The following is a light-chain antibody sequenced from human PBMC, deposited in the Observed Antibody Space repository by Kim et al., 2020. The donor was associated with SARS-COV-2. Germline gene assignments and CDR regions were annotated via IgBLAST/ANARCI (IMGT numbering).Light chain of an antibody. CDR2: DNN. CDR3: GTWHSSLSAGV. Sequence: GQKVTISCSGSSSNIGNNFVTWYQQLPGTAPKLLIYDNNKRPSGIPDRFSGSKSGTSATLGITGLQTGDEADYYCGTWHSSLSAGVFGTGTKVTVL. J-gene: IGLJ1*01. V-gene: IGLV1-51*01. CDR1: SSNIGNNF.